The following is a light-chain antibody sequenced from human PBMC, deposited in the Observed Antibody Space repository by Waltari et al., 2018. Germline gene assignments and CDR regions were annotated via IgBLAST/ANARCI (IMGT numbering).Light chain of an antibody. J-gene: IGLJ3*02. Sequence: QSALTQPRSVSGSPGQSVTISCAGTGSDVGDFNSVSCYQQPPGKAPNLVIFDVTKRPSGVPDRFSGSKSGTSASLTVSGLQAEDEADYYCCSYAGIWVFGGGTKLTVL. CDR3: CSYAGIWV. CDR1: GSDVGDFNS. V-gene: IGLV2-11*01. CDR2: DVT.